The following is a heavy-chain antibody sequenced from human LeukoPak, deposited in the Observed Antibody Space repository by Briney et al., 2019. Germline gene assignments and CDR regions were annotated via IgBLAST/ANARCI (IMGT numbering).Heavy chain of an antibody. V-gene: IGHV4-59*01. CDR1: GGSISSYY. Sequence: PSETLSLTCTVSGGSISSYYWGWIRQPPGKGLEWIGYIYYSGSTNYNPSLKSRVTISVDTSKNQFSLKLSSVTAADTAVYYCATLRRDGLKGYFDYWGQGTLVTVSS. D-gene: IGHD5-24*01. CDR2: IYYSGST. J-gene: IGHJ4*02. CDR3: ATLRRDGLKGYFDY.